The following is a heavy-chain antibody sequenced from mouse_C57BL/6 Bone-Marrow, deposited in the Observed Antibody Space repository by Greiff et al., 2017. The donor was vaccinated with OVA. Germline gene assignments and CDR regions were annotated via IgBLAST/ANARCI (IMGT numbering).Heavy chain of an antibody. CDR2: ISYDGSN. Sequence: EVKLEESGPGLVKPSQSLSLTCSVTGYSITSGYYWNWIRPPPGNKLEWMGYISYDGSNNYNPSLKNRIPITRDTSKNQFFLKLNSVTTEDTATYDWARVLRDDGSSFDYWGQGTTLTVSS. CDR1: GYSITSGYY. D-gene: IGHD1-1*01. CDR3: ARVLRDDGSSFDY. V-gene: IGHV3-6*01. J-gene: IGHJ2*01.